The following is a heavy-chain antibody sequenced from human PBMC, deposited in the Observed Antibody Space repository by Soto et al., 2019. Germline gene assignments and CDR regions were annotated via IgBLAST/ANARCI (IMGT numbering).Heavy chain of an antibody. D-gene: IGHD3-22*01. CDR3: ARDHRNDYDSSGYSGY. CDR1: GGTFSSYA. V-gene: IGHV1-69*01. Sequence: QVPLVQSGAEVKKPGSSVKVSCKASGGTFSSYAISWVRQAPGQGLEWMGGIIPIFGTANYAQKFQGRVTITADESTSTAYMELSSLRSEDTAVYYCARDHRNDYDSSGYSGYWGQGTLVTVSS. J-gene: IGHJ4*02. CDR2: IIPIFGTA.